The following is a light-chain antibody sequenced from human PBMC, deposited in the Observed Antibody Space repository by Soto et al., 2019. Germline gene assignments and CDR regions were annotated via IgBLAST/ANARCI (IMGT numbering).Light chain of an antibody. CDR2: GAS. Sequence: IVMTQSPATLSVSPGERATLSCRASQSVSSNLAWYQQKPGQAPRLLIYGASTRATGIPARFSGSGSGTEFTLTISSLQSEDFANYYCQQYYNWPPFTFGQGTKVDIK. V-gene: IGKV3-15*01. CDR3: QQYYNWPPFT. J-gene: IGKJ3*01. CDR1: QSVSSN.